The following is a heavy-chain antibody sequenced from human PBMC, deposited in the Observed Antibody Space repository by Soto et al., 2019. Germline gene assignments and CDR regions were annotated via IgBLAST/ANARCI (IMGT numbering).Heavy chain of an antibody. CDR1: GGTFNTYT. CDR2: IIPMLTVT. J-gene: IGHJ3*01. Sequence: QVHLTQSGAEVKKPGSSVKVSCKAAGGTFNTYTLFWVRQAPGHGLEWMGRIIPMLTVTNSAQEFQDRLTPTADNSTATSFMELTRLGSDDTAVYYCSIGSWSAETFDVWGQGTMVTVSS. V-gene: IGHV1-69*02. D-gene: IGHD2-2*01. CDR3: SIGSWSAETFDV.